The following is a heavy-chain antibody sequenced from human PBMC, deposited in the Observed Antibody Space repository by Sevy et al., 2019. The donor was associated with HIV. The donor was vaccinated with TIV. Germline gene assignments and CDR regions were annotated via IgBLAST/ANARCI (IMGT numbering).Heavy chain of an antibody. D-gene: IGHD3-16*02. J-gene: IGHJ4*02. V-gene: IGHV3-7*01. CDR1: GFTFSYAW. Sequence: GGSLRLSCAASGFTFSYAWMSWVRQAPGKGLEWVANIKQDGSEKYYVDSVKGRFTISRDNAKNSLYLQMNSLRAEDTAVYYCARGCIGRLGELSHWGQGTLVTVSS. CDR2: IKQDGSEK. CDR3: ARGCIGRLGELSH.